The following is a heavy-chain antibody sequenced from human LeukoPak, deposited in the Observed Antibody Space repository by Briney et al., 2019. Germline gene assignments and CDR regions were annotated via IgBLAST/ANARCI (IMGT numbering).Heavy chain of an antibody. Sequence: GGSLRLSCAAPGFTFSNYAMSWVRQAPGKGLEWVSAISASGETTYYADSVKGRFTISRDNSKNTLYLQMKSLRAEDTAVYYCAKGPDRSSGWYWFDPWGQGTLVTVSS. CDR2: ISASGETT. V-gene: IGHV3-23*01. D-gene: IGHD6-13*01. J-gene: IGHJ5*02. CDR3: AKGPDRSSGWYWFDP. CDR1: GFTFSNYA.